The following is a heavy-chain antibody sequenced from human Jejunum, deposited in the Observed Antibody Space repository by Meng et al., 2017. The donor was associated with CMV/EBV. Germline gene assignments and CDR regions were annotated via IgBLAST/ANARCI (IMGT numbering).Heavy chain of an antibody. CDR3: ASGGYNRPLDY. J-gene: IGHJ4*02. D-gene: IGHD6-25*01. CDR2: IYYSGST. CDR1: GGPISSYY. V-gene: IGHV4-59*01. Sequence: CNGSGGPISSYYWSWIRQPPGKGLEWIGYIYYSGSTNYNPSLKSRVTISVDTSKNQFSLKLWSVTAADTAVYYCASGGYNRPLDYWGQGTLVTVSS.